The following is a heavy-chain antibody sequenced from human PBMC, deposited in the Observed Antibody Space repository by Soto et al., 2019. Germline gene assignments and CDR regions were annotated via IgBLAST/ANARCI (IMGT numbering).Heavy chain of an antibody. V-gene: IGHV4-59*08. CDR3: ARVGTFYRVSTGFSPSYFDY. Sequence: SETLSLTCTVCGSPISDNYWSWFRQAPGQGLEWVGYIYYTGTTTYNPSVKSRVTISLDTSKSHFSLILRSVTAADTAVYYCARVGTFYRVSTGFSPSYFDYWGQG. D-gene: IGHD3-9*01. J-gene: IGHJ4*02. CDR1: GSPISDNY. CDR2: IYYTGTT.